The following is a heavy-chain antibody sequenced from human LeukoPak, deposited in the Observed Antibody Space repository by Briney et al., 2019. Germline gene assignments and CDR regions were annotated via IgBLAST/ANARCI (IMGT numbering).Heavy chain of an antibody. V-gene: IGHV1-3*03. CDR1: GYTFTIYA. CDR3: ARGGQIVGATWNFDY. J-gene: IGHJ4*02. Sequence: ASVKVSFKASGYTFTIYAMHWVRQAPGQRLEWMGWINAGNGNTKYSQEFQGRVTITRDTSASTAYMELSSLRSEDMAVYYCARGGQIVGATWNFDYWGQGTLVTVSS. D-gene: IGHD1-26*01. CDR2: INAGNGNT.